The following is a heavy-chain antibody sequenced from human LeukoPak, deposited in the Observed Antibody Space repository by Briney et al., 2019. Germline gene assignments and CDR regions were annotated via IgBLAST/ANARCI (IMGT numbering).Heavy chain of an antibody. CDR2: IYYSGST. CDR3: ARADRGYSYGYDLDY. CDR1: GGSISSYY. D-gene: IGHD5-18*01. Sequence: SETLSLTCTVSGGSISSYYWSWIRQPPGKGLEWIGYIYYSGSTNYNPSLKSRVTISVDTSKTQFSLKLSSVTAADTAVYYCARADRGYSYGYDLDYWGQGTLVTVSS. V-gene: IGHV4-59*01. J-gene: IGHJ4*02.